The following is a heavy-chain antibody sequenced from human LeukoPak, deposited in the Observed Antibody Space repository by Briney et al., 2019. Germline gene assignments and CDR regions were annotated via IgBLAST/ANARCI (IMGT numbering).Heavy chain of an antibody. Sequence: GGSLRLSCAASGFTFSSFGMNWVRQDPGKGLEWVSVICSGGSTYHADSVKGRFTISRDNSKNTLYLQINSLRAEDTAVYYCAREYYYGSGSLNYWGQGTLVTVSS. CDR2: ICSGGST. CDR1: GFTFSSFG. V-gene: IGHV3-53*01. J-gene: IGHJ4*02. D-gene: IGHD3-10*01. CDR3: AREYYYGSGSLNY.